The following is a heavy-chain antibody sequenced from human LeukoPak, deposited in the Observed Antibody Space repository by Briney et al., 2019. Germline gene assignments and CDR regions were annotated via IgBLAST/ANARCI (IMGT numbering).Heavy chain of an antibody. CDR3: ARDGRDTSALNNPLRFDY. Sequence: PSETLSLTCTVSGGSISGYYWSWIRQPPGKGLEWIGEINHRGSTNYNPSLKSRVTISVDTSKNQFSLRLSSVTAADTAVYYCARDGRDTSALNNPLRFDYWGQGTLVTVSS. CDR2: INHRGST. CDR1: GGSISGYY. D-gene: IGHD1/OR15-1a*01. V-gene: IGHV4-34*01. J-gene: IGHJ4*02.